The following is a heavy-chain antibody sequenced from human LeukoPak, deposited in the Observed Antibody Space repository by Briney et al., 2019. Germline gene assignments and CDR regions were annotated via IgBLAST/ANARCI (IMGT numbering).Heavy chain of an antibody. J-gene: IGHJ6*02. V-gene: IGHV4-4*07. CDR1: GGSISSYY. D-gene: IGHD3/OR15-3a*01. CDR3: ARSWTYYYYGMDV. Sequence: SETLSLTCTVSGGSISSYYWSWIRQPAGKGLERIGRIYTSGSTNYNPSLKSRVTMSVDTSKNQFSLKLSSATAADTAVYYCARSWTYYYYGMDVWGQGTTVTVSS. CDR2: IYTSGST.